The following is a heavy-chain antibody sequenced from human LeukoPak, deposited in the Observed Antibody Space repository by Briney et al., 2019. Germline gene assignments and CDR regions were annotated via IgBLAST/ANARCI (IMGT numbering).Heavy chain of an antibody. J-gene: IGHJ4*02. CDR2: INHSGSP. CDR1: GRSFSGHY. Sequence: NSSEPLSLTCAVYGRSFSGHYWSWTRQPPGKGLEWIGEINHSGSPNYNPSLKSRVTISVDTSKNQFYLKPSSVTAADTAVYYCARGRGNEYLGYFDWLLTDFDYWGQGTLVTVSS. D-gene: IGHD3-9*01. CDR3: ARGRGNEYLGYFDWLLTDFDY. V-gene: IGHV4-34*01.